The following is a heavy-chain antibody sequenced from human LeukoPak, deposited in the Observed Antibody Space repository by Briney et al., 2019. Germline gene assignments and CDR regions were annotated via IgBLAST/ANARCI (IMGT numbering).Heavy chain of an antibody. CDR1: GFTFSSYA. CDR2: ISGSGVRT. Sequence: TGGSLRLACAASGFTFSSYAMSWVRQAPGKGLEWVSAISGSGVRTFYADSVWGRFTISRDNSKNTLYLQMNTLRAEDPAIYYCAEHDYDVDVPLHIWGQGTMVTVAS. D-gene: IGHD4-17*01. V-gene: IGHV3-23*01. CDR3: AEHDYDVDVPLHI. J-gene: IGHJ3*02.